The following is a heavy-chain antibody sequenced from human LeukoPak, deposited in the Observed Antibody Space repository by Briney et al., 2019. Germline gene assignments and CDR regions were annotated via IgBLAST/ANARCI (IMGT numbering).Heavy chain of an antibody. CDR1: GGSISSSSYY. D-gene: IGHD3-3*01. CDR2: IYYSGST. CDR3: ARHVRFLEWLSSYYFDY. Sequence: SENLSLTCTVSGGSISSSSYYWDWIRQPPGKGLEWIGSIYYSGSTYYNPSLKSRVTISVDTSKNQFSLKLSSVTAADTAVYYCARHVRFLEWLSSYYFDYWGQGTLVTVSS. J-gene: IGHJ4*02. V-gene: IGHV4-39*01.